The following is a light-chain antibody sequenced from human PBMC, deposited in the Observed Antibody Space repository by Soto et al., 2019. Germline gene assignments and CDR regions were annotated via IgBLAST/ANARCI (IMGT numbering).Light chain of an antibody. CDR3: TSYTATSTYV. V-gene: IGLV2-14*01. CDR2: EVS. J-gene: IGLJ1*01. Sequence: QSALTQPASVSGSPGQSITISCTGTSSDVGYYNYVSWYQQHPGNAPKLMIYEVSNRPSGVSNRFSGSKSGNTASLTISGLQAEDEADYYCTSYTATSTYVFGTGTQLTVL. CDR1: SSDVGYYNY.